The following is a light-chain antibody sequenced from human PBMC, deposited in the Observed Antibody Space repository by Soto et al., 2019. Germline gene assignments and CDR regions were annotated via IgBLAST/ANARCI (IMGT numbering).Light chain of an antibody. V-gene: IGKV1-39*01. Sequence: DIQMTQSPSSLSASVGDRVTITCRASQSISSYLNWYQQKPGKAPKLLIYAASSLQSGVPSRFSGSGSGTDFTLTISSLPPEDFATYYCHQSYSTPPITFGQGTRLEIK. J-gene: IGKJ5*01. CDR1: QSISSY. CDR3: HQSYSTPPIT. CDR2: AAS.